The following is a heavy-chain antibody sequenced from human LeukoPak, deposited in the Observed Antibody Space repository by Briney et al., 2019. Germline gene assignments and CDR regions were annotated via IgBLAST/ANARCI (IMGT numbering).Heavy chain of an antibody. J-gene: IGHJ5*02. CDR3: ARYPSRYCTSTSCYLVH. CDR1: GFTFSSYE. V-gene: IGHV3-48*03. D-gene: IGHD2-2*01. CDR2: ISSSGSTI. Sequence: GGSLRLSCAASGFTFSSYEMNWVRQAPGKGLEWVSYISSSGSTIYYADSVRGRFTISRDNAKNSLYLQMHSLRAEDTAVYYCARYPSRYCTSTSCYLVHWGQGALVTVSS.